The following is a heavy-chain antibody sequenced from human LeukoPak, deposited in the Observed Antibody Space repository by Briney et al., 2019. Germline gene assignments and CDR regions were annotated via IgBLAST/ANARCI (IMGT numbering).Heavy chain of an antibody. Sequence: GRSLRLSCHASGLTLYIYGIGSVSHEARNWMEWVACMWVTAGCTFYPDSVKGRFTISRDNSKNVLYLRMNSLTAEDTAIYYCAKDRPNFHENSGHYYRRDGDSWGQGTLVTVSS. CDR1: GLTLYIYG. J-gene: IGHJ5*01. V-gene: IGHV3-23*01. CDR2: MWVTAGCT. CDR3: AKDRPNFHENSGHYYRRDGDS. D-gene: IGHD3-22*01.